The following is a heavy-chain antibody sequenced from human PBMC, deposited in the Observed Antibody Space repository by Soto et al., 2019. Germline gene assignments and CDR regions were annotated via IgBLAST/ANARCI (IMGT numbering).Heavy chain of an antibody. Sequence: EVQLVESGGGLVQPGGSLRLSCAASGFTFSSYWMHWVRQAPGKGLVWVSRINPDGTTTTYADSVKGRFTISRDNAKNTLYQQMNSLRGDETAVYYCARVPTGRYGVWNYWGQGTLVTVSS. V-gene: IGHV3-74*01. D-gene: IGHD3-16*01. CDR3: ARVPTGRYGVWNY. CDR1: GFTFSSYW. CDR2: INPDGTTT. J-gene: IGHJ4*02.